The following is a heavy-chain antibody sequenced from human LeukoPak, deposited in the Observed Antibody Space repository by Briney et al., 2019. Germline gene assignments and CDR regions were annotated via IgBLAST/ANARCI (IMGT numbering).Heavy chain of an antibody. V-gene: IGHV5-51*01. CDR1: GYSFTSYW. J-gene: IGHJ3*02. CDR2: IYPDDSDT. D-gene: IGHD4-23*01. Sequence: RGESLKISCKGSGYSFTSYWIGWVRQMPGKGLEWMGIIYPDDSDTRYSPSFQGQVTISADKSINTAYLQWSSLKASDTAVYYCARLGSMTTVVTPPDAFDIWGQGTMVTVSS. CDR3: ARLGSMTTVVTPPDAFDI.